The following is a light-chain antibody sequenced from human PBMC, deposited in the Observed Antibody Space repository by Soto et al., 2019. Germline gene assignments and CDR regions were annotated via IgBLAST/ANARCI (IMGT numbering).Light chain of an antibody. CDR2: GAS. V-gene: IGKV3-20*01. CDR1: QTVSSY. Sequence: ENVLTQSPGTLSLSPGERATLSRRASQTVSSYLTWYQQRPGQAPRLLIYGASKRATGIPDRFSGSGSGTDCTLTISRLEPEDFALYYCQQYGTSPITFGQGTRLEIK. CDR3: QQYGTSPIT. J-gene: IGKJ5*01.